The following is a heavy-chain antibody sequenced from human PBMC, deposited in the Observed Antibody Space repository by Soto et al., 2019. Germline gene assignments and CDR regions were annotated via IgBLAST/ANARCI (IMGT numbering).Heavy chain of an antibody. CDR1: GGTFSSYT. D-gene: IGHD2-2*01. V-gene: IGHV1-69*02. CDR2: IIPILGIA. Sequence: QVQLVQSGAEVKKPGSSVKVSCKASGGTFSSYTISWVRQSPGQGREWMGRIIPILGIANYAQKFQGRGTITADKSTSPAYRELSSLRSEDTDVYYCARIPAAGYPYYYYGMDVWGQGTTVTVSS. CDR3: ARIPAAGYPYYYYGMDV. J-gene: IGHJ6*02.